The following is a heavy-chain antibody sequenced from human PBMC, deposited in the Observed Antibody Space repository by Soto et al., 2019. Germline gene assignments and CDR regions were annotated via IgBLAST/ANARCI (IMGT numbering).Heavy chain of an antibody. D-gene: IGHD3-3*01. CDR2: ISGSGGST. V-gene: IGHV3-23*01. J-gene: IGHJ3*02. CDR3: AKTLRITIFGVVPLAFDI. CDR1: GFTFSSYA. Sequence: GGSLRLSCAASGFTFSSYAMSWVRQAPGKGLEWVSAISGSGGSTYYADSAKGRFTIPRDNSKNTLYLQMNSLRAGDTAVYYCAKTLRITIFGVVPLAFDIWGQGTMVTVSS.